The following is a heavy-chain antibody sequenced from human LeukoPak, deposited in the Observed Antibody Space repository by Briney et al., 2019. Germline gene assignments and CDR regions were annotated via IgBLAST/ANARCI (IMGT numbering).Heavy chain of an antibody. D-gene: IGHD6-19*01. Sequence: GGSLRLSCAASGFTVSSNNMGWVRQAPGKGLEWVSVIYSGGATYYPDSVKGRFIISRDLSKNTLFPQMNDLRAEDTAVYYCAKIAVAYFDYWGQGTLVTVSS. V-gene: IGHV3-66*01. J-gene: IGHJ4*02. CDR2: IYSGGAT. CDR3: AKIAVAYFDY. CDR1: GFTVSSNN.